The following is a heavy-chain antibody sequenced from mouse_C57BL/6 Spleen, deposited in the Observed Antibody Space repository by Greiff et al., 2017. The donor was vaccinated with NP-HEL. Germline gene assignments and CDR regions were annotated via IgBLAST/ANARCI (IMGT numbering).Heavy chain of an antibody. J-gene: IGHJ3*01. V-gene: IGHV1-52*01. CDR2: IDPSDSET. Sequence: QVQLQQSGAELVRPGSSVKLSCKASGYTFTSYWMHWVKQRPIQGLEWIGNIDPSDSETHYNQKFKDKATLTVDKSSSTAYMQLSSLTSEDSAVDYCARKGGYSNYVAWFAYWGQGTLVTVSA. CDR1: GYTFTSYW. CDR3: ARKGGYSNYVAWFAY. D-gene: IGHD2-5*01.